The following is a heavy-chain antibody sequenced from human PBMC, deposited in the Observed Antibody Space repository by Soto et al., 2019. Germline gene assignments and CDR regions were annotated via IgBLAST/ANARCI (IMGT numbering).Heavy chain of an antibody. CDR1: GYTFITYD. Sequence: QVQLVQSGAEVKKHGASVKVSCKASGYTFITYDINWVRQAPGQGLEWMGWMNPYNGNAGYAQKFQGRVTMTRNTSISTAYMELTSLKSNDTAVYFCARRKERSGPHYFDSWGQGTLVTVSS. CDR3: ARRKERSGPHYFDS. J-gene: IGHJ4*02. V-gene: IGHV1-8*01. D-gene: IGHD1-1*01. CDR2: MNPYNGNA.